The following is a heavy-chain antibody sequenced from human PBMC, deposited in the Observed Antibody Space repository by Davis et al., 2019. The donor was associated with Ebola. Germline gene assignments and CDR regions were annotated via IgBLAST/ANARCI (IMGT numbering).Heavy chain of an antibody. CDR1: GFTFSSYW. D-gene: IGHD3-22*01. CDR2: IKQDGSKK. V-gene: IGHV3-7*01. CDR3: ARDHRPAYYESSGPGGF. J-gene: IGHJ4*02. Sequence: PGGSLRLSCAASGFTFSSYWMSWVRQAPGKGLEWVANIKQDGSKKYYVDSVKGRFTISRDNAKNSLYLQMNSLRAEDTAVYYCARDHRPAYYESSGPGGFWGQGTLVTVSS.